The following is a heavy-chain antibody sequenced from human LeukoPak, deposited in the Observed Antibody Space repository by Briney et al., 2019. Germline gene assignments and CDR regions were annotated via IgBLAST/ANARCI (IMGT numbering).Heavy chain of an antibody. CDR1: GFTFSSYW. Sequence: GGSLRLSCAASGFTFSSYWMHWVRQAPGKGLVWVSRINADGSSTSYANSVKGRFTISRDNAKNTLYLQMNSLRAEDTAVYYCARDPRLRNDIVVVPAAIRDYYYYYYMDVWGKGTTVTVSS. J-gene: IGHJ6*03. CDR3: ARDPRLRNDIVVVPAAIRDYYYYYYMDV. V-gene: IGHV3-74*01. D-gene: IGHD2-2*02. CDR2: INADGSST.